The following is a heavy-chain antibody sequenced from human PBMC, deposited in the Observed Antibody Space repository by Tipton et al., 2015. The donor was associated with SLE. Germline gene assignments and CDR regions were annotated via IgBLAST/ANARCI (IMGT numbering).Heavy chain of an antibody. CDR1: GGSISSYY. J-gene: IGHJ2*01. CDR2: IYYSGST. V-gene: IGHV4-59*01. CDR3: ASAHPSYWDVDL. Sequence: TLSLTCTVSGGSISSYYWSWIRQPPGKGLEWIGYIYYSGSTNYNPSLKSRVTISVDTSKNQFSLKLSSVTAADTAVYYCASAHPSYWDVDLWGRGTLATVSS.